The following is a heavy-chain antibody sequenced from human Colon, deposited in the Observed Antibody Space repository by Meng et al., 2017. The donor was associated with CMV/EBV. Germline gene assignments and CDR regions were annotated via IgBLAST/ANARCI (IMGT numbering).Heavy chain of an antibody. CDR3: ARYSGEFRDAFDI. CDR2: INSKT. V-gene: IGHV1-3*01. D-gene: IGHD1-26*01. J-gene: IGHJ3*02. CDR1: GYTFTSYT. Sequence: SCKASGYTFTSYTMHWVRQAPGQRLEWMGWINSKTKYSQNFQGRVTITRDTSASTAYMQLSRLTSDDTAVYYCARYSGEFRDAFDIWGQGTMVTVSS.